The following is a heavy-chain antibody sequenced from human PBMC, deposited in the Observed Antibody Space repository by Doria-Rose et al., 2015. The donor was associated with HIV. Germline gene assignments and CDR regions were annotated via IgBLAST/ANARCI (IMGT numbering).Heavy chain of an antibody. D-gene: IGHD6-13*01. CDR1: GVSLSSPGMG. Sequence: VTLKESGPVLVKPTETLTLTCTVSGVSLSSPGMGVSWTRQPPGKALEWLANMFSDDEGSYKTSLKSRLTISRGPSNSQVVLTMTDMDPVDTATYYCARIKSSRWYHKYYFDFWGQGTLVIVSA. CDR2: MFSDDEG. V-gene: IGHV2-26*01. J-gene: IGHJ4*02. CDR3: ARIKSSRWYHKYYFDF.